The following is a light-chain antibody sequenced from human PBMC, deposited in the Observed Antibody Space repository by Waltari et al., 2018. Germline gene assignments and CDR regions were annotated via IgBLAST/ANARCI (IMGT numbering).Light chain of an antibody. CDR2: WAS. CDR1: QSVLYSSNNKTY. CDR3: QQYYSTPPT. V-gene: IGKV4-1*01. Sequence: DIVMTQSPDSLPVSLGERATITCKSSQSVLYSSNNKTYLAWYQQKPGQPPKLLIYWASTRESGVPDRFSGSGSGTDFTLTISSLQAEDVAVYYCQQYYSTPPTFGQGTKLEIK. J-gene: IGKJ2*01.